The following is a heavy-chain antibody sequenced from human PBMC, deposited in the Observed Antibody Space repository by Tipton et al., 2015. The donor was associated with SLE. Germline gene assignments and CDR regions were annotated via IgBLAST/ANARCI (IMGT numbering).Heavy chain of an antibody. D-gene: IGHD3-22*01. V-gene: IGHV4-61*09. CDR3: ARGTNYDSSGYYSY. Sequence: TLSLTCTVSGGSISSGSYYWSWIRQPAGKGLEWIGHIYTSGSTNYNPSLKSRVTISVDTAKNQFSLKLSSVTAADTALYHCARGTNYDSSGYYSYWGQGTLVTVSS. CDR1: GGSISSGSYY. CDR2: IYTSGST. J-gene: IGHJ4*02.